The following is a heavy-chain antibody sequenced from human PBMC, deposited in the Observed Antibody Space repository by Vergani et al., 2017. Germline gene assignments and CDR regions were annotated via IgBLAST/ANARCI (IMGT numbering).Heavy chain of an antibody. J-gene: IGHJ2*01. V-gene: IGHV1-2*02. Sequence: QVQLVQSGAEVKKPGSSVKVSCKASGYTFTGYYMHWVRQAPGQGLEWMGWINPNSGGTNYAQKFQGRVTMTRDTSISTAYMELSRLRSDDTAVYHCARDGAVAGYWVHWYFDLWGRGTLVTVSS. CDR3: ARDGAVAGYWVHWYFDL. CDR2: INPNSGGT. D-gene: IGHD6-19*01. CDR1: GYTFTGYY.